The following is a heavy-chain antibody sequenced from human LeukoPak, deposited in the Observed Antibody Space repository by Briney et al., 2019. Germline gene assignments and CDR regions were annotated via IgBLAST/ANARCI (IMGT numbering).Heavy chain of an antibody. CDR2: ISTDGSST. D-gene: IGHD1-26*01. V-gene: IGHV3-74*01. CDR3: AKAFQRGWERDAFAF. CDR1: GFTFSSYW. J-gene: IGHJ3*01. Sequence: GGSLRLSCAASGFTFSSYWMHWVRQGPGKGLVWVSRISTDGSSTDCADSVKGRFTISRENAKNTLYLQMNSLRAEDTAVYYCAKAFQRGWERDAFAFWGQGTLVTVSS.